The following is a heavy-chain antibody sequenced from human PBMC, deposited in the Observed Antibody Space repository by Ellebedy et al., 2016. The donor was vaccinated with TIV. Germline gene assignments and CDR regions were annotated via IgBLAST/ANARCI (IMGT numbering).Heavy chain of an antibody. V-gene: IGHV3-9*01. J-gene: IGHJ4*02. CDR3: AKAPYSLGWYSGADY. CDR1: GFTFDDYA. D-gene: IGHD6-13*01. CDR2: INWNSGNI. Sequence: SLKISCAAPGFTFDDYAMHWVRQAPGKGLEWVSSINWNSGNIAYADSVKGRFTISRDNAKKTLYLQMNCLRAEDTALYYCAKAPYSLGWYSGADYWGQGPLVTVSS.